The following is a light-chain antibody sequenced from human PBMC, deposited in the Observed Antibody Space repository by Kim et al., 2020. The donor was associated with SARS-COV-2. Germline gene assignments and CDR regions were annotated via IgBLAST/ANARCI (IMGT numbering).Light chain of an antibody. J-gene: IGLJ1*01. V-gene: IGLV2-14*03. CDR2: DVS. CDR3: SSHTTSSTYV. Sequence: GQSITISCTRNSSEVGYYNCVSWYQQHPGKATKLIMYDVSERASGVSNRFSGSQSGNTASLTISGLRAEDEADYYCSSHTTSSTYVFGSGTKVTVL. CDR1: SSEVGYYNC.